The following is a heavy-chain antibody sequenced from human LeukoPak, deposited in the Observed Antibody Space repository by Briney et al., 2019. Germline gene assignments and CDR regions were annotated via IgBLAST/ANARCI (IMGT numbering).Heavy chain of an antibody. CDR2: INPKSGGT. CDR1: GYTFTGYY. V-gene: IGHV1-2*02. D-gene: IGHD3-16*01. CDR3: ARRLGGGNWLDP. Sequence: GASVKVSCKASGYTFTGYYMHWVRQAPGQGLEWMGWINPKSGGTNYEKKFQGRVTMTRDKSISTAYMELSRLRSDDTAVYYCARRLGGGNWLDPWGQGTLVTVSS. J-gene: IGHJ5*02.